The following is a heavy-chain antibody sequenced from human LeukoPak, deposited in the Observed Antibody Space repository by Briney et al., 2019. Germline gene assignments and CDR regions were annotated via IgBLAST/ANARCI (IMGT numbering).Heavy chain of an antibody. V-gene: IGHV1-2*02. CDR3: ARGPIENYYDSGTDY. J-gene: IGHJ4*02. CDR1: GGTFSSYA. CDR2: INPNSGGT. D-gene: IGHD3-22*01. Sequence: ASVKVSCKASGGTFSSYAISWVRQAPGQGLEWMGWINPNSGGTNYAQKFQGRVAMTRDTSISTAYMELSRLRSDDTAVYYCARGPIENYYDSGTDYWGQGTLVTVSS.